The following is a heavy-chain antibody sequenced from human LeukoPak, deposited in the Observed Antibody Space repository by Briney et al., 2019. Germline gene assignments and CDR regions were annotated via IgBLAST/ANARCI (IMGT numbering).Heavy chain of an antibody. CDR3: VKEEGYCSGGSCYYPFDY. CDR2: INSDGTST. V-gene: IGHV3-74*01. CDR1: GFTFSSYW. J-gene: IGHJ4*02. D-gene: IGHD2-15*01. Sequence: GGSLRLSCAASGFTFSSYWMHWVRQAPGKGLVWVSRINSDGTSTTYADSVQGRFTISRDNSKNTLYLQMSSLRAEDTAVYYCVKEEGYCSGGSCYYPFDYWGQGALVTVSS.